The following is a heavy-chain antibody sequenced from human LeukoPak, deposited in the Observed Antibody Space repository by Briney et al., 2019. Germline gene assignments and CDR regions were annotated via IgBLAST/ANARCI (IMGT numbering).Heavy chain of an antibody. CDR1: GFSFGTYG. D-gene: IGHD3-10*01. V-gene: IGHV3-33*01. J-gene: IGHJ4*02. CDR2: ILYDVNNK. CDR3: ARDLGSGTSLSYFDF. Sequence: RGSLRLSCAASGFSFGTYGMHWVRQAPGKGLEWVAAILYDVNNKYYADSVKGRFTISRDNSKKTLYLEMSSLRAEDTAVFYCARDLGSGTSLSYFDFWGQGTLVTVS.